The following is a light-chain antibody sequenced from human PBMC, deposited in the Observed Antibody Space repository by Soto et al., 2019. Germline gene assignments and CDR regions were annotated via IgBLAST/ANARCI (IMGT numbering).Light chain of an antibody. CDR2: DAS. J-gene: IGKJ2*02. Sequence: EVVLTQSPATLSLSPGERATLSCRASQSVNTYLAWYQQKPGQAPRLLIYDASNRATGIPARFSGSGSGTDCTLTISDLEPEDFAVYYCQQRSNWPPTCTFGQGTRLEIK. V-gene: IGKV3-11*01. CDR3: QQRSNWPPTCT. CDR1: QSVNTY.